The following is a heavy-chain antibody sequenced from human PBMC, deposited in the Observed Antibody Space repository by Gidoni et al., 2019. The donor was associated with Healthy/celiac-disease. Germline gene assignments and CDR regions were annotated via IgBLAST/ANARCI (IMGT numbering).Heavy chain of an antibody. CDR2: IRSKAYGGTT. J-gene: IGHJ4*02. D-gene: IGHD3-3*01. Sequence: EVQLVESGGGLVQPGRSRRLSCTASGFTFGDYAMSWVRQAPGKGLEWVGFIRSKAYGGTTEYAASVKGRFTISRDDSKSIAYLQMNSLKTEDTAVYYCTAFWSGYYQEDFDYWGQGTLVTVSS. CDR3: TAFWSGYYQEDFDY. V-gene: IGHV3-49*04. CDR1: GFTFGDYA.